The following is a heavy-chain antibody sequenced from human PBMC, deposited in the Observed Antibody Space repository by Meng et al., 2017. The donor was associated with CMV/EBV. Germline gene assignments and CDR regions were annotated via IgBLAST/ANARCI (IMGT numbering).Heavy chain of an antibody. Sequence: HVHLQQWGAGLLKPSESLLLTCAVYGGSFSGYYWSWIRQPPGKGLEWIGEINHSGSTNYNPSLKSRVTISVDTSKNQFSLKLSSVTAADTAVYYCARGGNWFDPWGQGTLVTVSS. CDR3: ARGGNWFDP. J-gene: IGHJ5*02. CDR1: GGSFSGYY. CDR2: INHSGST. V-gene: IGHV4-34*01.